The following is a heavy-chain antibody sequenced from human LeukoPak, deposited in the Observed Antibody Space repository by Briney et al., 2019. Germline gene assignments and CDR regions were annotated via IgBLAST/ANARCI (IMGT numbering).Heavy chain of an antibody. V-gene: IGHV1-18*01. J-gene: IGHJ6*03. CDR1: GYTFTSYG. CDR2: ISAYNGNT. Sequence: ASVKVSCKASGYTFTSYGISWVRQAPGQGLEWMGWISAYNGNTNYAQKLQGRVTMTTDTSTSTAYMELRSLRSDDTAVYYCARHISAVRYFDWYYMDVWGKGTTVTISS. D-gene: IGHD3-9*01. CDR3: ARHISAVRYFDWYYMDV.